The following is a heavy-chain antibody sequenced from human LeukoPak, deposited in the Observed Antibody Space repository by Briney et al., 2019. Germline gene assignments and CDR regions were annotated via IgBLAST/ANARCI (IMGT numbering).Heavy chain of an antibody. D-gene: IGHD3-22*01. CDR1: GYTFTGYY. CDR2: INPNSGGT. Sequence: ASVKVSCKASGYTFTGYYMHWVRQAPGQGLEWMGRINPNSGGTNYAQKFQGRVTMTRDTSISTAYMELSRLRSDDTAVYYCARGSRSYYDSSGYAYWGRGTLVTVSS. V-gene: IGHV1-2*06. CDR3: ARGSRSYYDSSGYAY. J-gene: IGHJ4*02.